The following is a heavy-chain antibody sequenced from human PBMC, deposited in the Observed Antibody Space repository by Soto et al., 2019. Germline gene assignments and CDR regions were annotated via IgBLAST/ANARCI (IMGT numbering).Heavy chain of an antibody. D-gene: IGHD6-19*01. Sequence: QVQLQESGPGLVKPTGTLSLTCAVSGDSVSNSNWWSWVRQPPGKGLEWIGEIYHRGNTDYNPSLKIRVTISIDKSKNQFSLHLSSVTAADTAVYYCARDRVAAPWYYFDSWGQGILVTVSS. V-gene: IGHV4-4*02. CDR1: GDSVSNSNW. CDR2: IYHRGNT. J-gene: IGHJ4*02. CDR3: ARDRVAAPWYYFDS.